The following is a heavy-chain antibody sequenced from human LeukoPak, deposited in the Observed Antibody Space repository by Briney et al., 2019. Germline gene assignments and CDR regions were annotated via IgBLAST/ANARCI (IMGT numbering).Heavy chain of an antibody. V-gene: IGHV1-46*01. CDR2: INPSGGST. J-gene: IGHJ4*02. Sequence: ASVTVSCTASGYTFTSYYMHWVRQAPGQGLEWMGIINPSGGSTTYAQKFQGRVTMTRDTSTSTVYMELSSLRSEDTAVLYCARGGSLAAAPHRYYFDYWGQGTPVTVSS. D-gene: IGHD6-19*01. CDR3: ARGGSLAAAPHRYYFDY. CDR1: GYTFTSYY.